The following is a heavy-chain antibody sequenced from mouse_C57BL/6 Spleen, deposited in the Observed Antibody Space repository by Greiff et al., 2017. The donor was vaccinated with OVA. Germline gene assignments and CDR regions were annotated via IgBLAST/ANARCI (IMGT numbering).Heavy chain of an antibody. CDR2: IDPADGAT. V-gene: IGHV14-2*01. CDR3: ARPPFFDY. J-gene: IGHJ2*01. Sequence: VQLQQSGAELVKPGASVKLSCTASGFNIKDYYMHWVKQRTEQGLEWIGRIDPADGATKYAPTFPGKATITADTSSNTAYLQLSSLTSEDTAVYYCARPPFFDYWGQGTTLTVSS. CDR1: GFNIKDYY.